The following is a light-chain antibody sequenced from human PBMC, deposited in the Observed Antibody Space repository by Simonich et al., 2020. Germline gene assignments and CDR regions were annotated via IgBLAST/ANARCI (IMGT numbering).Light chain of an antibody. CDR3: YSTDSSGNHRV. Sequence: SYELTQPPSVSVSPGQTARITCSGDALPKKYAYWYQQKSGQAPLQVIDEDSKRPSGFPERFSGSSSGTMATLTISGAQVEDEADYYCYSTDSSGNHRVFGGGTKLTVL. CDR1: ALPKKY. V-gene: IGLV3-10*01. J-gene: IGLJ3*02. CDR2: EDS.